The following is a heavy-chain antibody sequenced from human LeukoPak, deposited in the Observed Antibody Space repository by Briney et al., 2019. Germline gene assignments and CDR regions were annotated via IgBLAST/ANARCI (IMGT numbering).Heavy chain of an antibody. D-gene: IGHD3-10*01. CDR2: ISSSSSYI. Sequence: GGSLRLSCAASGFTFSSYNMNWVRQAPGKGLEWVSFISSSSSYIYYADSVKGRFTISRDNAKNSLYLQMNNLRAEDTAVYYCARDKYGSGSYPWSKRLDSWGQGTLVTVSS. CDR1: GFTFSSYN. V-gene: IGHV3-21*01. J-gene: IGHJ4*02. CDR3: ARDKYGSGSYPWSKRLDS.